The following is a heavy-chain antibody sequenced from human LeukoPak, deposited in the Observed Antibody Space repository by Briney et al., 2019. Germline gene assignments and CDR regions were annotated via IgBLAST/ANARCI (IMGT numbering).Heavy chain of an antibody. CDR1: GFTFSSYS. CDR3: AREGYYDILTGRMDV. V-gene: IGHV3-21*01. D-gene: IGHD3-9*01. J-gene: IGHJ6*04. CDR2: ISSSSTTI. Sequence: PGGSLRLSCAASGFTFSSYSMNWVRQAPGKGLEWVSSISSSSTTIYYADSVKGRFTISRDNAKNSLYLQMNSLRAEDTAVYYCAREGYYDILTGRMDVWGKGTTVTVSS.